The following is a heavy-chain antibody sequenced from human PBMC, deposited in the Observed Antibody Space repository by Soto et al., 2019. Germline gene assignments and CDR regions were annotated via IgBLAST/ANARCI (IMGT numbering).Heavy chain of an antibody. D-gene: IGHD3-22*01. Sequence: GGSLRLSCGASGFTFSAYAMSLVRQAPGKGLEWVSALTDNGGGTYYADSVKGRFTVARDNFKNTLYLQMNSLRAEDTAIYYCAKVVVPPSSGYYFDYWGQGALVTVSS. CDR2: LTDNGGGT. J-gene: IGHJ4*02. V-gene: IGHV3-23*01. CDR1: GFTFSAYA. CDR3: AKVVVPPSSGYYFDY.